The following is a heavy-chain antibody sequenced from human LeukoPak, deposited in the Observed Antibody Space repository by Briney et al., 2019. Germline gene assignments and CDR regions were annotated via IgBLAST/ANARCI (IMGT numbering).Heavy chain of an antibody. Sequence: PGGSLRLSCAASGFTFSSYSMNWVRQAPGKGLEWVSSISSSSSYIYYADSVKGRFTISRDNAKNSLYLQMNSLRAEDTAVYYCARDDDILTGYMYYFDYWGQGTLVTVYS. J-gene: IGHJ4*02. D-gene: IGHD3-9*01. CDR1: GFTFSSYS. V-gene: IGHV3-21*01. CDR3: ARDDDILTGYMYYFDY. CDR2: ISSSSSYI.